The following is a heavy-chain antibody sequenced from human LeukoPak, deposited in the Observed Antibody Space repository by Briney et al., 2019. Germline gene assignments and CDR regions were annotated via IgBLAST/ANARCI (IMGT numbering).Heavy chain of an antibody. CDR3: AREASSGTAMVDY. V-gene: IGHV3-74*01. CDR1: GFTFSSYW. J-gene: IGHJ4*02. D-gene: IGHD5-18*01. Sequence: RAGGSLRLSCEASGFTFSSYWMHWVRQAPGKGRVWVLRINSDGSSTSYADSVKGRFTISRDNANNTLSLQMNSLRAEDTAVYLCAREASSGTAMVDYWGQGTLVTVSS. CDR2: INSDGSST.